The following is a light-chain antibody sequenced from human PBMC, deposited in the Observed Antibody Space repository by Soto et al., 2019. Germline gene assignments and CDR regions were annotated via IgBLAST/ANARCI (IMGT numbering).Light chain of an antibody. CDR2: KAS. V-gene: IGKV1-5*03. CDR1: QTISSW. Sequence: DIQMTQSPSTLSGSVGDSVTITCRASQTISSWLAWYQQKPGKAPKLLIYKASTLKSGVPSMFSGCGSGTEFTLTISTLQTDDFATYDCQHYNSYSEAVGLGTKVEIK. CDR3: QHYNSYSEA. J-gene: IGKJ1*01.